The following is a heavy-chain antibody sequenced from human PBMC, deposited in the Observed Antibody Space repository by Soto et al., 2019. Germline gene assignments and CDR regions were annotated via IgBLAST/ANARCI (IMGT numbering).Heavy chain of an antibody. CDR2: ISGSGFKK. D-gene: IGHD1-26*01. CDR3: AKNQGVELVPLATVDWFDP. Sequence: KSWVRQAPGKALEWISSISGSGFKKYYADSLKGRFTISRDNSKSTVYLELNNLSAEDTAVYHCAKNQGVELVPLATVDWFDPWGPGSVVTVSS. J-gene: IGHJ5*02. V-gene: IGHV3-23*01.